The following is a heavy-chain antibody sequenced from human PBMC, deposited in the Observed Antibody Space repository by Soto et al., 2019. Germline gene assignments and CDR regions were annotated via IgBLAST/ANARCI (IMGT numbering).Heavy chain of an antibody. CDR3: VRLYYFDNSGLPYGMDV. Sequence: QVQLQESGPGLVKPSQTLSLTCTVSGGSVSSGDYYWNWIRQPPGKGLEWIGHIYHSGSTYYNTSPKSRASISVDTSRNQFSLKLSSVTAADTAVYYCVRLYYFDNSGLPYGMDVWGQGTTVTVSS. D-gene: IGHD3-22*01. CDR2: IYHSGST. CDR1: GGSVSSGDYY. V-gene: IGHV4-30-4*01. J-gene: IGHJ6*02.